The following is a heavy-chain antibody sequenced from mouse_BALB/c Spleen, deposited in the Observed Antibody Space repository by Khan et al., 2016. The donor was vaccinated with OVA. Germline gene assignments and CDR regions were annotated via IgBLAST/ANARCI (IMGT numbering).Heavy chain of an antibody. CDR3: ARPPYFSYTLDY. CDR1: GYTFTNYG. V-gene: IGHV9-3-1*01. Sequence: LVESGPELKKPGETVKISCKASGYTFTNYGMNWVKQSPGKALKWMGWINTYTGEPTYADDFKGRFAFSLETSASTAYLQINNLKSEDTATYFCARPPYFSYTLDYWGQGTSVTVSS. D-gene: IGHD2-10*01. CDR2: INTYTGEP. J-gene: IGHJ4*01.